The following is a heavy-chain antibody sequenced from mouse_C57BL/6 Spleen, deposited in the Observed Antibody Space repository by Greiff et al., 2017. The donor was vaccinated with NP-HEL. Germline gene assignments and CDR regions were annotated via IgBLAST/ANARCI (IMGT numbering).Heavy chain of an antibody. J-gene: IGHJ4*01. CDR3: ARGGLFTTVVAPCAMDY. CDR1: GYTFTSYW. V-gene: IGHV1-64*01. D-gene: IGHD1-1*01. Sequence: VQLQQPGAELVKPGASVKLSCKASGYTFTSYWMHWVQQRPGQGLEWIGMFHPNSGSTNYNEKFKSKATLTVDQSSSTAYRQLSSLTSEDSAVDDCARGGLFTTVVAPCAMDYWGQGTSVTVSS. CDR2: FHPNSGST.